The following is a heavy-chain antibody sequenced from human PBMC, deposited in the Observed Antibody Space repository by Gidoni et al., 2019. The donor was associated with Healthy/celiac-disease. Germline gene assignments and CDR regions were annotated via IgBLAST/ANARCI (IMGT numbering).Heavy chain of an antibody. V-gene: IGHV4-59*01. D-gene: IGHD3-3*01. Sequence: QVQLQESSPGLVKPSETLSLTCTVSGGSISSYYWGWIRQPPGKGLEWIGYIYYSGSTNYNPSLKSRVTISVDTSKNQFSLKLSSVTAADTAVYYCARDYYDFWSGHNYGMDVWGQGTTVTVSS. CDR3: ARDYYDFWSGHNYGMDV. CDR1: GGSISSYY. J-gene: IGHJ6*02. CDR2: IYYSGST.